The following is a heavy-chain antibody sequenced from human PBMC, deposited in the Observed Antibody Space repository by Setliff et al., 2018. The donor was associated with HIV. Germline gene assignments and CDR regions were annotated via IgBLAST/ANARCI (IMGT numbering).Heavy chain of an antibody. D-gene: IGHD3-10*01. J-gene: IGHJ2*01. Sequence: SETLSLTCAVYGGSLSGYYWSWVRQSPGRGLEWIGEINQSGNTNFNPSLKSRLIISVDTSKSQFSLKLTSVTAADTALYYCAREGGQGYYGSGSFYHRNFDLWGRGTLVTVSS. CDR2: INQSGNT. CDR3: AREGGQGYYGSGSFYHRNFDL. V-gene: IGHV4-34*01. CDR1: GGSLSGYY.